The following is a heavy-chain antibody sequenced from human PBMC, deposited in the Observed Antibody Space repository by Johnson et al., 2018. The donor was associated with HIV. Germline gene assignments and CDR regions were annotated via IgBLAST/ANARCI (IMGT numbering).Heavy chain of an antibody. D-gene: IGHD6-13*01. V-gene: IGHV3-30*04. CDR2: ISYDGNDK. CDR3: ARGRKDIAAVDGLDNDGFDV. J-gene: IGHJ3*01. CDR1: GFPFTTYT. Sequence: QVQLVESGGGVVQPGRSLRLFCAVSGFPFTTYTIHWVRQAPGKGLEWVALISYDGNDKYYADSVNGRFTISRDISKRTLYLQMNSLRVEDTAMYYCARGRKDIAAVDGLDNDGFDVWGQGTMVTVA.